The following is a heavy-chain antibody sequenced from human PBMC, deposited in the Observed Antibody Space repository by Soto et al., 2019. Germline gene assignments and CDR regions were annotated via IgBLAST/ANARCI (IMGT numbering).Heavy chain of an antibody. CDR3: SSARYSIRWCNFDN. CDR1: GGSFSTNE. CDR2: IFPNVWTA. Sequence: QVHLEQSGAEMKKPGTSLKVSCKASGGSFSTNEIDWLRQAPGHGLEWMGRIFPNVWTAVYAQKFQGRLTIIAYDSTVKVFMERRRLSSADPAVYFCSSARYSIRWCNFDNWGQGTQVAVS. D-gene: IGHD3-3*02. V-gene: IGHV1-69*01. J-gene: IGHJ4*02.